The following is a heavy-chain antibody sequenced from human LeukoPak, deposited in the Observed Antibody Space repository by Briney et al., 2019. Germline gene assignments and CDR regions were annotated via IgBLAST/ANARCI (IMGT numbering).Heavy chain of an antibody. V-gene: IGHV3-23*01. J-gene: IGHJ4*02. CDR3: AKDKMDSSSSGEGIFDY. CDR2: ISGCGGST. CDR1: GFTFSSYA. D-gene: IGHD6-6*01. Sequence: GGSLRLSCAASGFTFSSYAMSWVRQAPGKGLEWVSAISGCGGSTYYADSVKGRFTISRDNSKNTLYLQMNSLRAEDTAVYYCAKDKMDSSSSGEGIFDYWGQGTLVTVSS.